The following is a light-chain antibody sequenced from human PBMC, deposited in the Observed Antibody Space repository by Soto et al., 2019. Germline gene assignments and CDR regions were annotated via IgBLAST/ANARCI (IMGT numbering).Light chain of an antibody. V-gene: IGLV2-14*03. J-gene: IGLJ1*01. Sequence: QSALTQPASVSGSPGQSITISCTGTSSDVGGYNYVSWYQHHPGKAPKLMIYDVSNRPSGVSNRFSRSKSGNTASLTISGLQPEDEADEYCYSYTTSNTRQIVFGTGTKVTVL. CDR2: DVS. CDR1: SSDVGGYNY. CDR3: YSYTTSNTRQIV.